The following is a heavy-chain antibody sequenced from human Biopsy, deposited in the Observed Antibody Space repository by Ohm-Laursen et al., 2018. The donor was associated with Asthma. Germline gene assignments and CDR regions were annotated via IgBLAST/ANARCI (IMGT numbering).Heavy chain of an antibody. CDR3: AKELFPGWELRRGPDS. CDR2: ISFDGSNE. V-gene: IGHV3-30*18. D-gene: IGHD1-26*01. Sequence: SLRLSCAASGFSFSNFGMHWVRQAPGKGLEWVAVISFDGSNEGYADSVKGRFTISRDNSKNTLFLEMNSLRPEDTAVYYCAKELFPGWELRRGPDSWGQRTLVTVSS. J-gene: IGHJ4*02. CDR1: GFSFSNFG.